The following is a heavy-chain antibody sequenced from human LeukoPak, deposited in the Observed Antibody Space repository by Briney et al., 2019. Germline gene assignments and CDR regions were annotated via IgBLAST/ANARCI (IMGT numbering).Heavy chain of an antibody. Sequence: SETLSLTCTVSGDSISSGYYWGWIRQPPGRGLEWIGSIHHSGSSYHNPSLMSRVTISVDTSKNQFSLKLSSVTAADTAVHYCARYYDGSGSPRFDPWGQGTLVTVSS. D-gene: IGHD3-22*01. CDR2: IHHSGSS. CDR3: ARYYDGSGSPRFDP. CDR1: GDSISSGYY. V-gene: IGHV4-38-2*02. J-gene: IGHJ5*02.